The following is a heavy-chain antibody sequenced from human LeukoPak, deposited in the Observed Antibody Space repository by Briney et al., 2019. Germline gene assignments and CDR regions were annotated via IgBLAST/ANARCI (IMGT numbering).Heavy chain of an antibody. V-gene: IGHV1-69*01. J-gene: IGHJ6*03. CDR2: IIPIFGTA. CDR1: GGTFSSYA. Sequence: SVKVSCKASGGTFSSYAISWVRQAPGQGLEWMGGIIPIFGTANYAQKFQGRVTITADESTSTAYMELSSLRSEDTAVYYCARGLMVYATDCYYYYMDVWGKGTTVTVSS. D-gene: IGHD2-8*01. CDR3: ARGLMVYATDCYYYYMDV.